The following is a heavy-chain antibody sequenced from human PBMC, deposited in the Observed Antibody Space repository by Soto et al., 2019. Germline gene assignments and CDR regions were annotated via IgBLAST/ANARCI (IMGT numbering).Heavy chain of an antibody. Sequence: QVHLVQSGAEVKKPGASVKVSGQGSGYAFTTYGITWVRQAPGQGREWMGWISAHNGNTNYAQKLQGRVTVTRDTSTSTAYMELRSLRYDDTDVYYCARGRYGDYWGQGALVTVSS. CDR3: ARGRYGDY. D-gene: IGHD1-1*01. CDR1: GYAFTTYG. V-gene: IGHV1-18*01. CDR2: ISAHNGNT. J-gene: IGHJ4*02.